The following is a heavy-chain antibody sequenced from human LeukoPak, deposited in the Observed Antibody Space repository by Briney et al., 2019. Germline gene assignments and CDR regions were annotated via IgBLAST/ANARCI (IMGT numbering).Heavy chain of an antibody. V-gene: IGHV4-61*01. CDR2: IYYSGST. D-gene: IGHD6-19*01. Sequence: SETLSLTCTVSGGSVSSGSYYWSWIRQPPGKGLEWIGYIYYSGSTNYNPSLKSRVTISADTSKNQFSLKLSSVTAADTAVYYCARVRDSSGWCGGDYWGQGTLVTVSS. CDR1: GGSVSSGSYY. J-gene: IGHJ4*02. CDR3: ARVRDSSGWCGGDY.